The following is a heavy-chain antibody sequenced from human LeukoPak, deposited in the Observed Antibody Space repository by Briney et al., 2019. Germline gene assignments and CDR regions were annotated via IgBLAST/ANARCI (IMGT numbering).Heavy chain of an antibody. CDR2: ISSSSSYI. Sequence: PGGSLRLSCAASGFTFSSYAMSWVRQAPGKGLEWVSSISSSSSYIYYADSVKGRFTISRDNAKNSLYLQMNSLRAEDTAVYYCARDGGTTIFPLYMDVWGKGTTVTVSS. D-gene: IGHD3-9*01. V-gene: IGHV3-21*01. CDR1: GFTFSSYA. CDR3: ARDGGTTIFPLYMDV. J-gene: IGHJ6*03.